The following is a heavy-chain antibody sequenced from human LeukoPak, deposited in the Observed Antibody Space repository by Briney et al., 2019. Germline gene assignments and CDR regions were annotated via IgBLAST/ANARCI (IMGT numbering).Heavy chain of an antibody. CDR3: GKDQVREDYYGSGCYQGIDY. Sequence: GGSLRLSCAASGFTLDDYTMHWVRQAPGKGLEWVSLISWDGGSTYYADSVKGRFTICRDNSKNSLYLQMNSLRTEDTALYYCGKDQVREDYYGSGCYQGIDYLVQGTLVTVCS. CDR2: ISWDGGST. J-gene: IGHJ4*02. CDR1: GFTLDDYT. V-gene: IGHV3-43*01. D-gene: IGHD3-10*01.